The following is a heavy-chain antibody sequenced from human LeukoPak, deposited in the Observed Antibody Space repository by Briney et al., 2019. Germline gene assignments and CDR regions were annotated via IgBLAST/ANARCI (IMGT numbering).Heavy chain of an antibody. D-gene: IGHD3-22*01. V-gene: IGHV3-23*01. CDR3: AKDLDYYDRVFDY. Sequence: PGGSLRLSCAASGFTFSSYAMSWVRQAPGKGLEWVSAISGSGGSTYYADSVRGRFTISRDNSKNTLYLQMNSLRAEDTAVYYCAKDLDYYDRVFDYWGQGTLVTVSS. CDR2: ISGSGGST. CDR1: GFTFSSYA. J-gene: IGHJ4*02.